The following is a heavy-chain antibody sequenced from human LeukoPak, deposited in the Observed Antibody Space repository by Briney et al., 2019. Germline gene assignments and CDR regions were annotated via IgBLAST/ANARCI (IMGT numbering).Heavy chain of an antibody. D-gene: IGHD3-22*01. CDR1: GFTFSSYS. CDR3: ARDSSRDYYDSHPLNYFDY. Sequence: GGSLRLSCAASGFTFSSYSMNWVRQAPGKGLEWVSPISSSSSYIYYADSVKGRFTISRDNAKNSLYLQMNSLRAEDTAVYYCARDSSRDYYDSHPLNYFDYWGQGTLVTVSS. CDR2: ISSSSSYI. V-gene: IGHV3-21*01. J-gene: IGHJ4*02.